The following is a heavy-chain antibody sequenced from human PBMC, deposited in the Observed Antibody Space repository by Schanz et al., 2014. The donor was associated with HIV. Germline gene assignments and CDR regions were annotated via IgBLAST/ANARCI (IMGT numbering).Heavy chain of an antibody. CDR2: INPSGGAT. V-gene: IGHV1-46*01. Sequence: QVQLVQSGAEVTKPGASVKVSCKSSGYTFTDYYIHWVRQAPGQGLEWMGIINPSGGATSYAQKFKGRVTMTRDTSTSTVYMDLSSLTSEDTAVYYCARDKSGSSWYDSWGQGTLVTVSS. J-gene: IGHJ5*01. CDR3: ARDKSGSSWYDS. D-gene: IGHD6-13*01. CDR1: GYTFTDYY.